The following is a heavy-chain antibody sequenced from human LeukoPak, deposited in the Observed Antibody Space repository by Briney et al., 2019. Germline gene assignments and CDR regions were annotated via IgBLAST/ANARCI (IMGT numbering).Heavy chain of an antibody. CDR3: ARLSETPAFYPGGRYLYLAY. D-gene: IGHD2-8*02. V-gene: IGHV1-8*01. CDR2: MNPSTGNT. Sequence: GASVKASCKASGYTFSSYDIIWVRQATGQGLEWMGWMNPSTGNTGYAQKFQGRVTMTRDTSTSTAYMELSSLKSEDTAVYYCARLSETPAFYPGGRYLYLAYWGQGAQVTVSS. CDR1: GYTFSSYD. J-gene: IGHJ4*02.